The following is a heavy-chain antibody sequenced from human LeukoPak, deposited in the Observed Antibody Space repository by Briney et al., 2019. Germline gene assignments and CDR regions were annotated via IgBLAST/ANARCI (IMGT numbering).Heavy chain of an antibody. CDR1: GFTFSSYG. Sequence: GGSLRLSCAASGFTFSSYGMHWVRQAPGKGLEWISLIWYDGSNKYYADAVEGRFTISRDNSKNTLYLQMNSLTAEDTAVYYCAKDRIRGRSSSWGGGFDYWGQGSLVTFSS. CDR2: IWYDGSNK. J-gene: IGHJ4*02. V-gene: IGHV3-33*06. CDR3: AKDRIRGRSSSWGGGFDY. D-gene: IGHD6-6*01.